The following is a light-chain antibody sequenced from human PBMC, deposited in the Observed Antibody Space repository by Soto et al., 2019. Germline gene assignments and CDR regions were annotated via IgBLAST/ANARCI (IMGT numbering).Light chain of an antibody. CDR3: SSFTTSITLV. Sequence: QSALTQPASVSGSPGQSITISCTGTSSDVGGYNSVSWYQQHPGKAPKLMIYEVSNRPSGVSNRFSGSKSGNTASLTISGLQAEDEADYYCSSFTTSITLVFGGGTKLTVL. CDR2: EVS. V-gene: IGLV2-14*01. CDR1: SSDVGGYNS. J-gene: IGLJ3*02.